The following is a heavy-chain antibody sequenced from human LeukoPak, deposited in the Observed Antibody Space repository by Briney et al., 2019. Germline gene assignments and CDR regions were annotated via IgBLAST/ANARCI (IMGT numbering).Heavy chain of an antibody. J-gene: IGHJ6*03. Sequence: SETLSLTCTVSGGSISSSSYYWGWIRQPPGQGLEWIGSIYYSGSTYYNPSLKSRVTISVDTSKNQFSLKLSSVTAADTAVYYCARVTGDRGSYYVNYYYYYYMDVWGKGTTVTVSS. V-gene: IGHV4-39*07. CDR2: IYYSGST. CDR1: GGSISSSSYY. CDR3: ARVTGDRGSYYVNYYYYYYMDV. D-gene: IGHD1-26*01.